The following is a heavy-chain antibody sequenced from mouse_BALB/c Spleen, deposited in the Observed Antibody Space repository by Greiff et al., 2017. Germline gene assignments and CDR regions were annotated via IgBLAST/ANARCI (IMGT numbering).Heavy chain of an antibody. J-gene: IGHJ4*01. CDR3: TRDIYYGNYYAMDY. CDR2: ISSGGSYT. Sequence: EVQLVESGGGLVKPGGSLKLSCAASGFTFSSYTMSWVRQTPEKRLEWVATISSGGSYTYYPDSVKGRFTISRDNAKNTLYLQMSSLKSEDTAMYYCTRDIYYGNYYAMDYWGQGTSVTVSS. D-gene: IGHD2-1*01. V-gene: IGHV5-6-4*01. CDR1: GFTFSSYT.